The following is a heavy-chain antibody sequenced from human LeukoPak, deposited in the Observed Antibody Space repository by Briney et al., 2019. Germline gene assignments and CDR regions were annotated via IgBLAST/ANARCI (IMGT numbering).Heavy chain of an antibody. CDR1: GFTFSSYA. CDR2: ISSNGGST. J-gene: IGHJ4*02. V-gene: IGHV3-64*01. Sequence: GGSLRLSCAASGFTFSSYAMHWVRQAPGKGLEYVSAISSNGGSTYYANSVKGGFTISRDNSKNTLYLQMGSLRAEDMAVYYCARASSHSGYDYLVDYWGQGTLVTVSS. D-gene: IGHD5-12*01. CDR3: ARASSHSGYDYLVDY.